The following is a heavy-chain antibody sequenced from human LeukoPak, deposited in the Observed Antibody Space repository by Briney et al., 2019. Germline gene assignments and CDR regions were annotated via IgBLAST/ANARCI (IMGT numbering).Heavy chain of an antibody. CDR3: AKAFGRLRSPFFDY. D-gene: IGHD5-12*01. J-gene: IGHJ4*02. CDR1: GFTFSRYA. Sequence: GGSLRLSCAASGFTFSRYAMSWVRQAPGKGLEWDSAISGSGGSTYYADSVKGRFTISRDNSKNTLYLQMNSLRAEDTAVYYCAKAFGRLRSPFFDYWGQGTLVTVSS. CDR2: ISGSGGST. V-gene: IGHV3-23*01.